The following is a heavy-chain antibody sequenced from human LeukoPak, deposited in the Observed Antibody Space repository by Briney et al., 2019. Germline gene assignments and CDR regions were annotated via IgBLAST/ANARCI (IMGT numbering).Heavy chain of an antibody. CDR2: ISGSGGST. CDR1: GSTFSSYA. CDR3: AKDLRERWDLWFDP. Sequence: GGSLRLSCAASGSTFSSYAMSWVRQAPGKGLEWVSAISGSGGSTYYADSVKGRFTISRDNSKNTLYLQMNSLRAEDTAVYYCAKDLRERWDLWFDPWGQGTLVTVSS. V-gene: IGHV3-23*01. D-gene: IGHD1-26*01. J-gene: IGHJ5*02.